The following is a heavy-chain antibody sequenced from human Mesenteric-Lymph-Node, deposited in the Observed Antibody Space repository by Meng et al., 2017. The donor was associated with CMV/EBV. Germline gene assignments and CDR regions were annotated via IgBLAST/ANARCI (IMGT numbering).Heavy chain of an antibody. CDR3: ARSSDYYDSSDHNGY. CDR1: GFTFSSYS. V-gene: IGHV3-21*01. J-gene: IGHJ4*02. Sequence: GGSLRLSCAASGFTFSSYSMNWVRLAPGKGLEWVSSISSSSSYIYYADSVKGRFTISRDNAKNSLYLQMNSLRAEDTAVYYCARSSDYYDSSDHNGYWGQGTLVTVSS. CDR2: ISSSSSYI. D-gene: IGHD3-22*01.